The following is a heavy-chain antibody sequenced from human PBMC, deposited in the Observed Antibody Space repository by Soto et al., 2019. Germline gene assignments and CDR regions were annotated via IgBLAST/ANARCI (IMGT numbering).Heavy chain of an antibody. J-gene: IGHJ5*02. Sequence: QVQLVQSAAEMKKPGSSVKVSCKVSGGTFSRDAISWVRQAPGQGLEWMGGIIPIFETANYAQKFQGRVTITADKSTTTAYMELSSLRSKDTAIYYCARGANFDPWGQGTLVTVSS. CDR2: IIPIFETA. D-gene: IGHD3-10*01. CDR1: GGTFSRDA. CDR3: ARGANFDP. V-gene: IGHV1-69*06.